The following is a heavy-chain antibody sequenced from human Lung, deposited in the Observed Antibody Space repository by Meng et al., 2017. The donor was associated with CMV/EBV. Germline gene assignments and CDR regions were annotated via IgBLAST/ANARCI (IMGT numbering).Heavy chain of an antibody. Sequence: GEXXKISCVVSGFTFTRYNMNWVRQAPGKGLEWVSSISSSTTVIYYVDSVRGRFTISRDNVKRSLYLRMSNMRDEDTAIYYCSRDQDGGFGMDVLGQGPTVTVSS. J-gene: IGHJ6*02. V-gene: IGHV3-21*01. CDR1: GFTFTRYN. CDR3: SRDQDGGFGMDV. CDR2: ISSSTTVI.